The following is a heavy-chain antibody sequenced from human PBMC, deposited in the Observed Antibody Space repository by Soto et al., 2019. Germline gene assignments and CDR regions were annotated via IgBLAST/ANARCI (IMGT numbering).Heavy chain of an antibody. Sequence: QVQVVQSGAEVKKPGASVKVSCKVSGYTLIDLAMHWVRQAPGKGLEWVGGFDPEDGETIYAQKFQGSVTMTEDTSTDTAYMELSSLRSEDTAVYYCATRGTRWLPSPFDYWGQGTLVTVSS. J-gene: IGHJ4*02. CDR3: ATRGTRWLPSPFDY. V-gene: IGHV1-24*01. D-gene: IGHD1-1*01. CDR2: FDPEDGET. CDR1: GYTLIDLA.